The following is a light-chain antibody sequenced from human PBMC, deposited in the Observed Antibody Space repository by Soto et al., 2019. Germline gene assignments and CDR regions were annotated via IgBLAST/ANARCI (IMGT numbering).Light chain of an antibody. CDR3: QQYGSSRT. CDR2: DAS. Sequence: EIVLTQSPATLSLSPGERATLSCRASQSVSSYLAWYQQKPGQPPRLLIYDASNRATGIPARFSGSGSGTDFTLTISSIEPEDFAVYYCQQYGSSRTFGQGTKVDIK. V-gene: IGKV3-11*01. J-gene: IGKJ1*01. CDR1: QSVSSY.